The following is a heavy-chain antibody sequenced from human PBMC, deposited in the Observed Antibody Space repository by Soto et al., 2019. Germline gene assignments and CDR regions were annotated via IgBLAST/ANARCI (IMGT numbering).Heavy chain of an antibody. J-gene: IGHJ5*02. Sequence: PSETLSLTCTVSGGSISSSSYYWGWIRQPPGKGLEWIGSIYYSGSTYYNPSLKSRVTISVDTSKNQFSLKLSSVTAEDTAVYYCAKGIAVALYNWFDPWGQGTLVTVSS. V-gene: IGHV4-39*07. CDR2: IYYSGST. CDR3: AKGIAVALYNWFDP. D-gene: IGHD6-19*01. CDR1: GGSISSSSYY.